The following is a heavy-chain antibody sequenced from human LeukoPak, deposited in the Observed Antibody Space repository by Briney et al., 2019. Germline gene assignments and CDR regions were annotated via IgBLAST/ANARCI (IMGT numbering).Heavy chain of an antibody. D-gene: IGHD3-22*01. J-gene: IGHJ4*02. CDR1: GFTFDDYA. Sequence: PGGSLTPSCAASGFTFDDYAMRSVRHAPGEGLEWVSGISWNIGSISYAHSVTGRLTISRDNAENCLYPQTTSLTAAYPALYFCAKDDSSGYYSFQGFDYWGQGTLVTVSS. V-gene: IGHV3-9*01. CDR2: ISWNIGSI. CDR3: AKDDSSGYYSFQGFDY.